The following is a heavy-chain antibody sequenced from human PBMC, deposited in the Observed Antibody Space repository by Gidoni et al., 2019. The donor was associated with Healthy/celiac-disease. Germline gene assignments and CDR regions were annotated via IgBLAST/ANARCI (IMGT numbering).Heavy chain of an antibody. J-gene: IGHJ4*02. Sequence: EVQLVESGGGLVQPGGSLRLSCSASGFTFSSYAMHWVRQAPGKGLEYVSAISSNGGSTYYADSVKGRFTISRDNSKNTLYLQMSSLRAEDTAVYYCVKVYCSGGSCYLYYFDYWGQGTLVTVSS. D-gene: IGHD2-15*01. V-gene: IGHV3-64D*06. CDR2: ISSNGGST. CDR3: VKVYCSGGSCYLYYFDY. CDR1: GFTFSSYA.